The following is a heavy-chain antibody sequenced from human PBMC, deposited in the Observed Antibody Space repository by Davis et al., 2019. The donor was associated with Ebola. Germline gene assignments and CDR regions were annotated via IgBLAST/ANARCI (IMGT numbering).Heavy chain of an antibody. J-gene: IGHJ2*01. CDR1: GFIFSDYY. CDR3: ARHQTRTRQANFDI. CDR2: ITTSGSLV. Sequence: GESLKISCEASGFIFSDYYMSWIRQAPGKGLEWVSYITTSGSLVNYADSVRGRFTTSRDNAKNSLDLQMHSPRADDTAIYYSARHQTRTRQANFDIWGRGTLVTVSS. V-gene: IGHV3-11*04. D-gene: IGHD2-2*01.